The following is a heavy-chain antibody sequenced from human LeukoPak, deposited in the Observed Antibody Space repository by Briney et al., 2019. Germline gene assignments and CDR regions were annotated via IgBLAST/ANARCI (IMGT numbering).Heavy chain of an antibody. Sequence: SETLSLTCTVSGGSISSYYWSWIRQPPGEGLEWIGYIYYSGSTNYNPSLKSRVTISVDTSKNQFSLKLSSVTAADTAVYYCARGDDFWSGYSNFDYWGQGTLVTVSS. V-gene: IGHV4-59*01. CDR3: ARGDDFWSGYSNFDY. CDR2: IYYSGST. CDR1: GGSISSYY. J-gene: IGHJ4*02. D-gene: IGHD3-3*01.